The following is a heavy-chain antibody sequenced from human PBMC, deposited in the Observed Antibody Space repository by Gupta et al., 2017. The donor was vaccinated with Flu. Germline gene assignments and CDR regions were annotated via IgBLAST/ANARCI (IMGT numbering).Heavy chain of an antibody. J-gene: IGHJ4*02. D-gene: IGHD1-1*01. CDR3: ARSSTGNIDY. CDR1: GFTFSDYW. V-gene: IGHV3-74*01. CDR2: ISDDGTTT. Sequence: EVQLVESGGGLVQPGARLRLSCAASGFTFSDYWMDWVRQTPGKGLVGVSRISDDGTTTTYADSVKGRLTISRDNARNTLYLQMNSLTAEDTAVYYCARSSTGNIDYGGQGTLVTVSS.